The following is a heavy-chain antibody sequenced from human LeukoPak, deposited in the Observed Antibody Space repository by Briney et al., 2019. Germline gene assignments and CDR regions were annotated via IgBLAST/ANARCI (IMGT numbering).Heavy chain of an antibody. J-gene: IGHJ6*03. CDR3: ARDPAYSGYDYGSYYYYYYMDV. V-gene: IGHV4-4*07. CDR1: GGSISNYY. D-gene: IGHD5-12*01. Sequence: SETLSLXCTVSGGSISNYYWSWIRQPAGKGLEWIGRIHISGTTNYNPSLKSRVTMSLDTSKNQLSLRLSSVTAADTAVYYCARDPAYSGYDYGSYYYYYYMDVWGKGTTVTVSS. CDR2: IHISGTT.